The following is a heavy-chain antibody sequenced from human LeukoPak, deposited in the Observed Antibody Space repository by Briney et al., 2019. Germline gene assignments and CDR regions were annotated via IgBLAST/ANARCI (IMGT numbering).Heavy chain of an antibody. CDR3: AKDLSTWLSPSPTDY. J-gene: IGHJ4*02. V-gene: IGHV3-23*01. CDR1: GFTFSSYA. D-gene: IGHD3-9*01. Sequence: GGSLRLSCAASGFTFSSYAMSWVRQTPGKGLERVSTVSGSAGTTYYADSVKGRFTISRDNSKNTLYLQMNSLRAEDTAVYYCAKDLSTWLSPSPTDYWGQGTLVTVSS. CDR2: VSGSAGTT.